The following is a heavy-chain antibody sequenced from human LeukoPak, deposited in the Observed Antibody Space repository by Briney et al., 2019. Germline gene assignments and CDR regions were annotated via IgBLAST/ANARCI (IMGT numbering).Heavy chain of an antibody. V-gene: IGHV3-30*18. Sequence: GGSLRLSCAASGFTFSSYGMHWVRQAPGEGLEWVAIISYDGSNKYYADSVKGRFTISRDNSKNTLYLQMNSLRAEDTAVYYCAKDEVKYYGSGSYSQLDFWGQGTLVTVSS. J-gene: IGHJ4*02. CDR2: ISYDGSNK. CDR1: GFTFSSYG. CDR3: AKDEVKYYGSGSYSQLDF. D-gene: IGHD3-10*01.